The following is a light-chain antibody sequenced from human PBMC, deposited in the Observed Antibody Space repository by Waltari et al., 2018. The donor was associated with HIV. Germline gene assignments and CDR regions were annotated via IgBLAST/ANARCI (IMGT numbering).Light chain of an antibody. J-gene: IGKJ1*01. V-gene: IGKV3-15*01. CDR3: QQYNNWPPA. Sequence: EIVMTRSPATLSVSPGERATLSCRASQSVSSNLAWYQQKPGQAPRLLIFAASTRATGLPARFSGSGSGTEFTLTISSPQSEDFAVYYCQQYNNWPPAFGQGTKVEIK. CDR2: AAS. CDR1: QSVSSN.